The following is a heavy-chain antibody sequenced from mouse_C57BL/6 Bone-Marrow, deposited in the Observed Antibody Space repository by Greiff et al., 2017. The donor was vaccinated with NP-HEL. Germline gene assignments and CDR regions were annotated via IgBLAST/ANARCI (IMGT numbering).Heavy chain of an antibody. CDR1: GFSLTSYG. Sequence: VQLVESGPGLVQPSQSLSITCTVSGFSLTSYGVHWVRQSPGKGLEWLGVIWRGGSTDYNAAFMSRLSIITDDSTSQVFFKMNSLQADDTAIYDCAKSVYYYGSSPWFAYWGQGTLVTVSA. J-gene: IGHJ3*01. CDR2: IWRGGST. D-gene: IGHD1-1*01. V-gene: IGHV2-5*01. CDR3: AKSVYYYGSSPWFAY.